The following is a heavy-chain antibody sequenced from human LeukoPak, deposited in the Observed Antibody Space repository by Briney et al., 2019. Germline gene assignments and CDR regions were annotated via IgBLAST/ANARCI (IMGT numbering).Heavy chain of an antibody. CDR2: IYSGGST. J-gene: IGHJ4*02. D-gene: IGHD4-11*01. CDR1: GFTVSSNN. CDR3: ARLQDFDY. V-gene: IGHV3-66*02. Sequence: GGSLRLSCAASGFTVSSNNMSRVREAPGKGLEWVSVIYSGGSTYYADSVKGRFTISRDNSKNTLYLQMNSLRAEDTAVYYCARLQDFDYWGQGTLVTVSS.